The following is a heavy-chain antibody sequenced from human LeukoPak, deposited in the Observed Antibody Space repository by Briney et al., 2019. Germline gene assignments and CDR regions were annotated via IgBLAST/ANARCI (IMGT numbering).Heavy chain of an antibody. V-gene: IGHV1-46*01. Sequence: ASVKVSCKASGYTLTSYYMHWVRQAPGQGLEWMGIINPSGGSTTYAQRSQGRVTMTRDTSTSTVYMELSSLRSEDTAMYYCARAGPYCSGGSCYSRDPYYYYYGMDVWGQGTTVTVSS. CDR3: ARAGPYCSGGSCYSRDPYYYYYGMDV. D-gene: IGHD2-15*01. CDR1: GYTLTSYY. CDR2: INPSGGST. J-gene: IGHJ6*02.